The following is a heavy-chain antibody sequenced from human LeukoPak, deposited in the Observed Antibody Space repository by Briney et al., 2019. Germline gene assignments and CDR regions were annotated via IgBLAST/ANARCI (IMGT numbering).Heavy chain of an antibody. CDR2: ISSSSSYI. V-gene: IGHV3-21*01. D-gene: IGHD4-17*01. CDR3: AREDYGDYLFDY. J-gene: IGHJ4*02. CDR1: GFTFSSYS. Sequence: GGSLRLSCAASGFTFSSYSMNWVRQAPGKGLEWVSSISSSSSYIYYADSVKGRFTISRDNAKNTLYLQMNSLRAEDTAVYYCAREDYGDYLFDYWGQGTLVTVSS.